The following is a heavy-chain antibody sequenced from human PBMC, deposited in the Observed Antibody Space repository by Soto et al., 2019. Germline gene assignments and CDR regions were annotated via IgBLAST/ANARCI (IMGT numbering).Heavy chain of an antibody. J-gene: IGHJ6*03. CDR1: GFTFSSYS. CDR3: AREAFTTIFGVVTRDYYYYMDV. CDR2: ISSSSSTI. D-gene: IGHD3-3*01. V-gene: IGHV3-48*01. Sequence: GGSLRLSCAASGFTFSSYSMNWVRQAPGKGLEWVSYISSSSSTIYYADSVKGRFTISRDNAKNSLYLQMNSLRAEDTAVYYCAREAFTTIFGVVTRDYYYYMDVWGKGTTVTVSS.